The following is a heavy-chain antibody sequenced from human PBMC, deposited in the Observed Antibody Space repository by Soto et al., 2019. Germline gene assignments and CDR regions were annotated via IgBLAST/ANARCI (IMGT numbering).Heavy chain of an antibody. J-gene: IGHJ6*03. CDR1: GFTFSSYA. Sequence: EVQLLESGGGLVQPGGSLRLSCAASGFTFSSYAMSWVRQAPGQGLEWVSAISGSGGSTYYAYSVKGRFTISRDNSKNTLYLQMNRLRAEDTAVYYCAKIPLTICGVVIIPYYYDMDVWGKGTTVTVSS. CDR3: AKIPLTICGVVIIPYYYDMDV. D-gene: IGHD3-3*01. CDR2: ISGSGGST. V-gene: IGHV3-23*01.